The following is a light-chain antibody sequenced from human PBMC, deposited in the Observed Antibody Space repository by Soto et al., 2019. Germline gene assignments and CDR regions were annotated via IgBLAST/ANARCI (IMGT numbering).Light chain of an antibody. V-gene: IGKV3-20*01. CDR2: ETS. Sequence: EVLLTQSPVTLYFSTGEISSISFRTSQSVRKYLAWYQHKPGQAPRLLIHETSSRATGVPARFSGSASGTDFTLTISRLEPEDFAVYYCQQYDRSPATFGQGTRWIS. J-gene: IGKJ1*01. CDR1: QSVRKY. CDR3: QQYDRSPAT.